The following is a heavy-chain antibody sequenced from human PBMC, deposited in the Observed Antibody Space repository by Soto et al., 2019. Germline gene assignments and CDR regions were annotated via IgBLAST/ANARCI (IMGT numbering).Heavy chain of an antibody. CDR2: INPSGGST. Sequence: ASVKVSCKASGDTFTSYYMHWVRQAPGQGLEWMRIINPSGGSTSYAQKFQGRVTMTRDTSTSTVYMELSSLRSEDTAVYYCARPDYYGSGSTRRLYYYYGMDVWGQGTTVTVSS. V-gene: IGHV1-46*01. CDR3: ARPDYYGSGSTRRLYYYYGMDV. J-gene: IGHJ6*02. CDR1: GDTFTSYY. D-gene: IGHD3-10*01.